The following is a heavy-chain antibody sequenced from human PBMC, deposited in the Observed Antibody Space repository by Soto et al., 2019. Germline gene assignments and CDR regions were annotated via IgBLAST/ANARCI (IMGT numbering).Heavy chain of an antibody. V-gene: IGHV5-51*01. Sequence: GESLKISCNGSGYSFTSYWICWVRQMPGKGLEWMGIIYPGDSDTRYSPSFQGQVTISADKSISTAYLQWSSLKASDTAMYYCARHRRQLVKYYYCGMDVWGQGTTVTVSS. CDR2: IYPGDSDT. CDR1: GYSFTSYW. D-gene: IGHD6-6*01. J-gene: IGHJ6*02. CDR3: ARHRRQLVKYYYCGMDV.